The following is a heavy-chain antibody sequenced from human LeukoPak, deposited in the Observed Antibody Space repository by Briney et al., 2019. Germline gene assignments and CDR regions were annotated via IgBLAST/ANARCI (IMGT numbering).Heavy chain of an antibody. D-gene: IGHD6-13*01. Sequence: GGSLRLSCAASGFTFSSYAVHWVRQAPGKGLEWVAVISYDGSNKYYADSVKGRFTISRDNSKNTLYLQMNSLRAEDTAVYYCARDTAAAGRFDYWGQGTLVTVSS. CDR2: ISYDGSNK. CDR3: ARDTAAAGRFDY. V-gene: IGHV3-30*04. J-gene: IGHJ4*02. CDR1: GFTFSSYA.